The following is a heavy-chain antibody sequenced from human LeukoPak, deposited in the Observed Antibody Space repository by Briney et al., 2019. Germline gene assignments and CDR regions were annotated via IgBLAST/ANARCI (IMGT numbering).Heavy chain of an antibody. CDR3: ARAAAGIFYYYGMDV. CDR2: IGTAGDT. CDR1: GFTFSSYD. V-gene: IGHV3-13*01. J-gene: IGHJ6*02. Sequence: GGSLRLSCAASGFTFSSYDMHWVRQATGKGLEWVSAIGTAGDTYYPGSVKGRFTISRENAKNSLYLQMNSPRAGDTAVYYCARAAAGIFYYYGMDVWGQGTTVTVSS. D-gene: IGHD6-13*01.